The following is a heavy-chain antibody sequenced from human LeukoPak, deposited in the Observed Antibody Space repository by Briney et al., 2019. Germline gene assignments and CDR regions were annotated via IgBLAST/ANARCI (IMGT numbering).Heavy chain of an antibody. J-gene: IGHJ4*02. CDR1: GFTFSSYA. CDR2: IYSGGST. V-gene: IGHV3-66*01. Sequence: GGPLRLSCAASGFTFSSYAMSWVRQAPGKGLEWVSVIYSGGSTYYAVSVKGRFTISRDNSKNTLYLQMNSLRAEDTAVYYCARDAVAGTGFDYWGQGTLVTVSS. D-gene: IGHD6-19*01. CDR3: ARDAVAGTGFDY.